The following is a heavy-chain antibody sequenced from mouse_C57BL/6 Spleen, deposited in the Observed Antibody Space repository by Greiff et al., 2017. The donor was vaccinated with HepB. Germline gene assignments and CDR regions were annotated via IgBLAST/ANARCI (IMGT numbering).Heavy chain of an antibody. CDR1: GFTFSSYA. Sequence: EVQRVESGGGLVKPGGSLKLSCAASGFTFSSYAMSWVRQTPEKRLEWVATISDGGSYTYYPDNVKGRFTISRDNAKNNLYLQMSHLKSEDTAMYYCARNGYYGGFDYWGQGTTLTVSS. CDR2: ISDGGSYT. V-gene: IGHV5-4*01. J-gene: IGHJ2*01. D-gene: IGHD2-3*01. CDR3: ARNGYYGGFDY.